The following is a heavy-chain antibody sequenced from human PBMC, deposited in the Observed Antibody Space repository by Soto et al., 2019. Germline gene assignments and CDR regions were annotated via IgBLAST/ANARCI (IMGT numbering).Heavy chain of an antibody. D-gene: IGHD2-2*01. CDR2: IYWDDDK. CDR3: AHRVGRVVVEPASVPAFDI. Sequence: QITLKESGPTLVKPTQTLTLTCTFSGFSLSTSGVNVGWIRQPPGKALEWLALIYWDDDKRYSPSLESRLTITKDTSKNQVVLTMTNMDPVDTATYYCAHRVGRVVVEPASVPAFDIWGQGTMVTVSS. J-gene: IGHJ3*02. V-gene: IGHV2-5*02. CDR1: GFSLSTSGVN.